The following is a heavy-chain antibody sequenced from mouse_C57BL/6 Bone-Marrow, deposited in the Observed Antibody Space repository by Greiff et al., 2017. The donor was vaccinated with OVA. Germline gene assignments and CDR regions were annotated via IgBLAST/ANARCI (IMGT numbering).Heavy chain of an antibody. J-gene: IGHJ1*03. CDR3: ARDGYYYWYFDV. D-gene: IGHD2-3*01. V-gene: IGHV1-76*01. Sequence: VQLQQSGAELVRPGASVKLSCKASGYTFTDYYINWVKQRPGQGLEWIARIYPGSGNTYYNEKFKGKATLTAEKSSSTAYMQLSSLTSEDSAVYFCARDGYYYWYFDVWGTGTTVTVSS. CDR2: IYPGSGNT. CDR1: GYTFTDYY.